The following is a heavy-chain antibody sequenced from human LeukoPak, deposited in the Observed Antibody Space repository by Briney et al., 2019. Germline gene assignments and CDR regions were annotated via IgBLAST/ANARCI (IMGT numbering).Heavy chain of an antibody. V-gene: IGHV2-70*11. CDR2: IDWDDDK. J-gene: IGHJ4*02. Sequence: GPALVKPTQTLTLTCTFSGFSLSTSGMCMSWIRQPPGKALEWLARIDWDDDKYYSTSLKTRLTISKDTSKNQVVLTMTNMDPVDTATYYCARMLYGMPYYFDSWGQGTLVTVSS. D-gene: IGHD4-17*01. CDR3: ARMLYGMPYYFDS. CDR1: GFSLSTSGMC.